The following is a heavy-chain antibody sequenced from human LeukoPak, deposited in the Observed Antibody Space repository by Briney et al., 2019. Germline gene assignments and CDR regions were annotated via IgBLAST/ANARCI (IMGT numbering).Heavy chain of an antibody. J-gene: IGHJ5*02. CDR2: ISYDGSNK. CDR3: ARVPRVFLPTTGFDP. CDR1: GFTFSSYG. D-gene: IGHD1-14*01. V-gene: IGHV3-30*19. Sequence: GGSLRLSCAASGFTFSSYGMHWVRQAPGKGLEWVAVISYDGSNKYYADSVKGRFTISRDNSKNTLYLQMNSLRAEDTAVYYCARVPRVFLPTTGFDPWGQGTLVTVSS.